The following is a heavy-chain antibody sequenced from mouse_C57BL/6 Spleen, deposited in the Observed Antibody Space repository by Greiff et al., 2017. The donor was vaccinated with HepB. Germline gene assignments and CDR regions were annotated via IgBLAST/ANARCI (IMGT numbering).Heavy chain of an antibody. CDR3: AGQGYYGNYVNAMDY. J-gene: IGHJ4*01. Sequence: QVQLKESGPGLVAPSQSLSITCTVSGFSLTSYGVHWVRQPPGKGLEWLVVIWSDGSTTYNSALKSRLSISKDNSKSQVFLKMNSLQTDDTAMYYGAGQGYYGNYVNAMDYWGQGTSVTVSS. V-gene: IGHV2-6-1*01. CDR2: IWSDGST. D-gene: IGHD2-1*01. CDR1: GFSLTSYG.